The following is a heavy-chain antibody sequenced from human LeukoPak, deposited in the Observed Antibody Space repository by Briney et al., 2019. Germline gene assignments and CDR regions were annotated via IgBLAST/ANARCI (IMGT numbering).Heavy chain of an antibody. CDR1: GGSISSYY. J-gene: IGHJ4*02. CDR3: ARVFPYTVPTFGV. Sequence: SETLSLTCTVSGGSISSYYWSWIRQPPGKGLEWIGEINHSGSTNYNPSLKSRVTISVDTSKNQFSLKLSSVTAADTAVYYCARVFPYTVPTFGVWGQGTLVTVSS. D-gene: IGHD4-11*01. V-gene: IGHV4-34*01. CDR2: INHSGST.